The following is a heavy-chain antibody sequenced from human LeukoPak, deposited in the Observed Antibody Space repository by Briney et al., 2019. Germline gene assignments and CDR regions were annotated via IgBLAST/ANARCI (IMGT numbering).Heavy chain of an antibody. D-gene: IGHD3-3*01. CDR3: ARGGYDFWSGSPHDY. CDR2: INAGNGNT. Sequence: ASVKVSCKASGYIFATFSIHWVRQAPGQRLEWMGWINAGNGNTKYSQKFQDRVTITRDTSASTAYMEVSSLRSEDMAVYYRARGGYDFWSGSPHDYWGQGTLVTVSS. CDR1: GYIFATFS. J-gene: IGHJ4*02. V-gene: IGHV1-3*01.